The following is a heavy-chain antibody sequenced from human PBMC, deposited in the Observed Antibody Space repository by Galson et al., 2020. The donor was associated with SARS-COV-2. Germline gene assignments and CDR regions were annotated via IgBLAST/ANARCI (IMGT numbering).Heavy chain of an antibody. D-gene: IGHD7-27*01. CDR3: ARGDMGNDYFDY. CDR1: GFTFSSYW. CDR2: IYSEGSST. Sequence: GGSLRLSCAASGFTFSSYWMHWVRQAPGKGLEWVSRIYSEGSSTSYADSVKGRFTISGDNAKNTLYLQMNSLRAEDTAVYYCARGDMGNDYFDYWGQGTLVTVS. J-gene: IGHJ4*02. V-gene: IGHV3-74*01.